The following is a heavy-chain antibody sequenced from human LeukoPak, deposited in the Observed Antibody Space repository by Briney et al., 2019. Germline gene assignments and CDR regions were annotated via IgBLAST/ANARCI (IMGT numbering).Heavy chain of an antibody. D-gene: IGHD6-19*01. CDR2: ISHSGST. Sequence: SETLSLTCAVYGGSFSGYYWSWIRQPPGKGLEWIGEISHSGSTNYNPSLKSRVTISVDTSKNQFSLKLSSVTAADTAVYYCAAVASRGQDAFDIWGQGTMVTVS. CDR1: GGSFSGYY. CDR3: AAVASRGQDAFDI. J-gene: IGHJ3*02. V-gene: IGHV4-34*01.